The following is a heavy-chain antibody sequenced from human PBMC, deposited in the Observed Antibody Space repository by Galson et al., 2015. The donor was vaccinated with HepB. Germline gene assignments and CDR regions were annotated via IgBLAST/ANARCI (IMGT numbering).Heavy chain of an antibody. CDR1: GFTFSYYG. D-gene: IGHD2-2*02. CDR2: IWYDGSNK. CDR3: ARDCKGKYCTTTDCYTMCY. Sequence: SLRLSCAASGFTFSYYGMHWVRQAPGKGLEWVAVIWYDGSNKYYADSVKGRLTISRDNSKNTLYLQMNSLRAEDTAVYYCARDCKGKYCTTTDCYTMCYWGQGTLVTVSS. J-gene: IGHJ4*02. V-gene: IGHV3-33*01.